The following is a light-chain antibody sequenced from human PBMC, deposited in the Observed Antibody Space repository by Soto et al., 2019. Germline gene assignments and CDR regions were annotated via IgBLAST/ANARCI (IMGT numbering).Light chain of an antibody. CDR1: QSVNNF. Sequence: EIVLTQSPATLSSSPGERATLSCRASQSVNNFLAWYQQKPGQAPRLLIYDASNRATGIPARFSGSGSGTEFTLTISSLQSEDFAVYYCQQYNNWPRTFGQGTKVDIK. CDR3: QQYNNWPRT. J-gene: IGKJ1*01. CDR2: DAS. V-gene: IGKV3-11*01.